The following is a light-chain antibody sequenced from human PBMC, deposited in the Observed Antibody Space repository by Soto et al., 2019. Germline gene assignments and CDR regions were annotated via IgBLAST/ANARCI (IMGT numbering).Light chain of an antibody. Sequence: EIVLTQSPGTLSLSPGERATLSCRASQSVSNNYLAWYQQKPGQAPRLLIYGASGRATGIPDRFSGSGSGTVFILTINRLEPEDVVVYYCQQYGSSPRTFGQGTKVEIK. J-gene: IGKJ1*01. CDR3: QQYGSSPRT. V-gene: IGKV3-20*01. CDR1: QSVSNNY. CDR2: GAS.